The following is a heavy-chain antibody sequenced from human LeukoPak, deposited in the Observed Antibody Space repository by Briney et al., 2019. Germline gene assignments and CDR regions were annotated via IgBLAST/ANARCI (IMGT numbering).Heavy chain of an antibody. J-gene: IGHJ4*02. CDR3: AKDGVATITYDY. D-gene: IGHD5-12*01. V-gene: IGHV3-23*01. CDR1: GFTFSSYA. Sequence: PGGPLRLSCAASGFTFSSYAMSWVRQAPGKGLEWVSVISGSGGATYYADSVKGRFTISRDNSKNTLYLQMNSLRAEDTAVYYCAKDGVATITYDYWGQGTLVTVSS. CDR2: ISGSGGAT.